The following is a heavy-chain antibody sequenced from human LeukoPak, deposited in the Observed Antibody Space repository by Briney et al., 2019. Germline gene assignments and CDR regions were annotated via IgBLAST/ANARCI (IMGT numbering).Heavy chain of an antibody. J-gene: IGHJ5*02. CDR2: IYPGDSET. Sequence: PGESLKISCKASGDSSTGDWIAWVRHMPPKGLEWRGIIYPGDSETRYSPSFRGQVTISADKSIRTAYLQRSSLNASDTAMYYCARSRSGYSYGGFDPWGQGTLVTVSS. CDR1: GDSSTGDW. D-gene: IGHD5-18*01. CDR3: ARSRSGYSYGGFDP. V-gene: IGHV5-51*01.